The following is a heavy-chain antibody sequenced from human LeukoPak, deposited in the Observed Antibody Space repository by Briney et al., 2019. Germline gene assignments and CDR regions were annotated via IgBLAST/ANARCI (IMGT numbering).Heavy chain of an antibody. D-gene: IGHD5-12*01. Sequence: LSGGSLRLSCAASGLTFSSHGMHWVRQAPGKGLEWVAVIWYDGSNKYYADSVKGRFTISRDNSKNTLYLQMNSLGAEDTAVYYCARDLSIVATIATSPFDYWGQGTLVTVSS. V-gene: IGHV3-33*01. CDR3: ARDLSIVATIATSPFDY. CDR2: IWYDGSNK. J-gene: IGHJ4*02. CDR1: GLTFSSHG.